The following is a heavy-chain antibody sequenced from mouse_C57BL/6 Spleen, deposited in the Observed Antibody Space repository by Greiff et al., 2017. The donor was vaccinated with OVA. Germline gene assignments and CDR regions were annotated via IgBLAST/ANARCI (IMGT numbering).Heavy chain of an antibody. CDR3: ASYGSSSPYVDY. V-gene: IGHV1-26*01. D-gene: IGHD1-1*01. J-gene: IGHJ2*01. Sequence: VQLQQSGPELVKPGASVKISCKASGYTFTDYYMNWVKQSHGKSLEWIGDINPNNGGTSYNQKFKGKATLTVDKSSSTAYMELRSLTSEDSAVYYCASYGSSSPYVDYWGQGTTLTVSS. CDR2: INPNNGGT. CDR1: GYTFTDYY.